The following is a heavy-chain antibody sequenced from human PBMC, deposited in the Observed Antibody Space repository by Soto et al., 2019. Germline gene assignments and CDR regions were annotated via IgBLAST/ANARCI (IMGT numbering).Heavy chain of an antibody. Sequence: GGSLRLSCAASGFTFSSYGMHWVRQAPGKGLEWVAVIWYDGSNKYYADSVKGRFTISRDNSKNTLYLQMNSLRAEDTAVYYCARETVVVVAATINNWFDPWGQGTLVTVSS. J-gene: IGHJ5*02. D-gene: IGHD2-15*01. CDR1: GFTFSSYG. V-gene: IGHV3-33*01. CDR3: ARETVVVVAATINNWFDP. CDR2: IWYDGSNK.